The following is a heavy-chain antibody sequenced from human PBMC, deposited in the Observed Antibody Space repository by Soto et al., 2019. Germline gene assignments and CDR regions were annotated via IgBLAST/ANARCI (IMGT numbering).Heavy chain of an antibody. CDR3: ARTRGADFDY. CDR2: IGPAGDT. Sequence: EVQLVESGGALVQPGGSLRLSCAASGFTLSNYDMHWVRQATGKGLEWVSAIGPAGDTYYPGSVKGRFTISRENAKNSLNLQTNSLSAGDTAVYYGARTRGADFDYWGQGTLVTVSS. CDR1: GFTLSNYD. D-gene: IGHD3-10*01. J-gene: IGHJ4*02. V-gene: IGHV3-13*04.